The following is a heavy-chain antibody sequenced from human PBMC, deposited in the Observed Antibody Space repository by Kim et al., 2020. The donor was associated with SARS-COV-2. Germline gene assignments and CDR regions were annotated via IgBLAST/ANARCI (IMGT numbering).Heavy chain of an antibody. CDR1: GYTFTSYA. J-gene: IGHJ4*02. D-gene: IGHD2-15*01. CDR2: INAGNGNT. CDR3: ASGYCSGGSCYFLDY. Sequence: ASVKVSCKASGYTFTSYAMHWVRQAPGQRLEWMGWINAGNGNTKYSQKFQGRVTITRDTSASTAYMELSSLRSEDTAVYYCASGYCSGGSCYFLDYWGQGTLVTVSS. V-gene: IGHV1-3*01.